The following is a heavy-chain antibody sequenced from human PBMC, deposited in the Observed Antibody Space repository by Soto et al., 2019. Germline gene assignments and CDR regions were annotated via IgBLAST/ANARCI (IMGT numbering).Heavy chain of an antibody. Sequence: EVQLLESGGGLVQPGGSLRLSCAASGFTFSSYAMSWVRQAPGKGLEWVSAISGSGGTTYYAESVKGRFTISRDNSKNTLYRQMNSLRAEDTAVYYCAKGGLFDDYINYWGQGTLVTVSS. D-gene: IGHD4-4*01. CDR1: GFTFSSYA. CDR2: ISGSGGTT. J-gene: IGHJ4*02. V-gene: IGHV3-23*01. CDR3: AKGGLFDDYINY.